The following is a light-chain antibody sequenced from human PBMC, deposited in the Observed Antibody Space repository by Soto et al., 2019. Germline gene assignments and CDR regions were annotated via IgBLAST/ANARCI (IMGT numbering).Light chain of an antibody. Sequence: QSALTQPASVSGSPGQSITISCTGSSSDVGGYNSVSWYQQYPGKAPKLMVYDVSVRPSGISNRFSGSKSGNTASLTISGLRAEDEANYFCSSFTRSSTLEFGGGTKLTVL. CDR2: DVS. J-gene: IGLJ2*01. CDR1: SSDVGGYNS. CDR3: SSFTRSSTLE. V-gene: IGLV2-14*01.